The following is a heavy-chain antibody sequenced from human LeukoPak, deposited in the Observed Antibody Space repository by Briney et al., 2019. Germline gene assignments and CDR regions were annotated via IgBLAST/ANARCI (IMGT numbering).Heavy chain of an antibody. CDR2: IYPGDSDT. J-gene: IGHJ3*02. Sequence: GESLKISCKGSGYSFTSYWIGWVRQMPGKGLEWMGIIYPGDSDTRYSPSFQGQVTISADKSISTAYLQWSSLKASDTAMYYCARHGPDTAMAEGAFDIWGQGTMVTVSS. D-gene: IGHD5-18*01. CDR1: GYSFTSYW. V-gene: IGHV5-51*01. CDR3: ARHGPDTAMAEGAFDI.